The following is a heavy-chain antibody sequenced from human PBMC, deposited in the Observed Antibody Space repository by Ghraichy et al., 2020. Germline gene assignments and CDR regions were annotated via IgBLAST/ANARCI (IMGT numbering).Heavy chain of an antibody. J-gene: IGHJ6*02. CDR1: GFSFSGYS. D-gene: IGHD4-23*01. CDR2: ITSSGRTI. CDR3: ARGSTVVRFYYYDGMDV. Sequence: GALRLSCVGSGFSFSGYSMNWVRQSPGKGLEWISYITSSGRTISYADSVKGRFTISRDNAQNSLYLQMNSLRDEDTAVYYCARGSTVVRFYYYDGMDVWGQGTTVTVSS. V-gene: IGHV3-48*02.